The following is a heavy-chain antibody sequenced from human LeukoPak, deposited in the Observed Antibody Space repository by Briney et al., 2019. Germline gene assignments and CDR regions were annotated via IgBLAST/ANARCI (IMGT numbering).Heavy chain of an antibody. Sequence: GGSLRLSCAASGFTFSSYWMSWVRQAPGKGLEWVGRIKSKTDGGTTDYAAPVKGRFTISRDDSKNTLYLRMNSLKTEDTAVYYCTTDEFIAVAGFYWGQGTLVTVSS. V-gene: IGHV3-15*01. D-gene: IGHD6-19*01. J-gene: IGHJ4*02. CDR1: GFTFSSYW. CDR2: IKSKTDGGTT. CDR3: TTDEFIAVAGFY.